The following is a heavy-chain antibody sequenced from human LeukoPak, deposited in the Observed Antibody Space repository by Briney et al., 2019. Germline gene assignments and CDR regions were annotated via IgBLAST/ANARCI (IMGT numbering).Heavy chain of an antibody. D-gene: IGHD3-22*01. Sequence: PGESLKISCKGSGYSFTTYWIGWVRQMPGKDLEWMGIIYPGDSDTKYNPAFQGQVTMSADKSISTAYLLWSSLEASDTAMYYCARRGVSSGYLDQWGQGTLVTVSS. CDR1: GYSFTTYW. CDR3: ARRGVSSGYLDQ. V-gene: IGHV5-51*01. J-gene: IGHJ4*02. CDR2: IYPGDSDT.